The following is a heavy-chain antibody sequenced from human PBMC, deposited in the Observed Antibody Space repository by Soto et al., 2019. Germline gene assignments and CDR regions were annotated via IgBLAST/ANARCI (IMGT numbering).Heavy chain of an antibody. D-gene: IGHD5-18*01. Sequence: SETLSLTCTVSGGSISSGNYYWSWIRQPPGKGLEWIGCIYYSGSTYYNPSLKSRVTISVDTSKNQFSLKLSSVTAADTAVYYCACIFSGGYGYGFYYYGMDVWGQGTTVTVSS. CDR3: ACIFSGGYGYGFYYYGMDV. CDR1: GGSISSGNYY. V-gene: IGHV4-39*01. J-gene: IGHJ6*02. CDR2: IYYSGST.